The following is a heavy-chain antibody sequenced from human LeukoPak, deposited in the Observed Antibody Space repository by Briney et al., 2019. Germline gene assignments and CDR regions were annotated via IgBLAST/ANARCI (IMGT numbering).Heavy chain of an antibody. D-gene: IGHD6-13*01. CDR3: AKGLAAARYFDY. J-gene: IGHJ4*02. CDR1: GFTFSSYA. V-gene: IGHV3-23*01. Sequence: GGSLRLSCAASGFTFSSYAMSWVRQAPGKGLEWVSAISGSGGSTYYADSVKGRFTISRDNSKDTLYLQMNSLRAEDTAVYYCAKGLAAARYFDYWGQGTLVTVSS. CDR2: ISGSGGST.